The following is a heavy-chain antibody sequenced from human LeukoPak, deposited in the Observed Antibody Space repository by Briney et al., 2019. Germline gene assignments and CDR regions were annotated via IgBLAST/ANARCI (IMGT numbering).Heavy chain of an antibody. CDR3: ARMGAPLRCSSTSCYAPYYYYYGMDV. CDR2: INHSGST. D-gene: IGHD2-2*01. V-gene: IGHV4-34*01. J-gene: IGHJ6*02. Sequence: PSETLSLTCAVYGGSFSGYYWSWIRQPPGKGLEWIGEINHSGSTNYNPSLKSRVTISVDTSKNQFSLKLSSVTAADTAVYYCARMGAPLRCSSTSCYAPYYYYYGMDVWGQGTTVTVSS. CDR1: GGSFSGYY.